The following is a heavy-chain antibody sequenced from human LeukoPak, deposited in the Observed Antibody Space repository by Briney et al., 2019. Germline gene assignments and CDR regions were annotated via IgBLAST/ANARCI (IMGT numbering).Heavy chain of an antibody. J-gene: IGHJ4*02. CDR3: ARAQYSYGSGIDY. D-gene: IGHD5-18*01. Sequence: ASVKVSCKASGYTFTGYYMHWVRQAPGQGLEWMGWINPNSGGTNYAQKFQGRVTMTRDTSISTAYMELSRLRSDDTAVYYCARAQYSYGSGIDYWGRGTLVTVSS. CDR2: INPNSGGT. CDR1: GYTFTGYY. V-gene: IGHV1-2*02.